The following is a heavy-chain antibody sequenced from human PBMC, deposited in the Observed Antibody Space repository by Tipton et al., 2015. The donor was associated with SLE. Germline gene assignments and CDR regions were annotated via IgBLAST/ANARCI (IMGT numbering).Heavy chain of an antibody. CDR1: GGSFSSYY. J-gene: IGHJ4*02. V-gene: IGHV4-4*07. Sequence: GLVKPSETLSSTCTVYGGSFSSYYWSWIRQPAGKGLEWIGRIYTSGSTNYNPSLKSRVTMSVDTSKNQFSLKLSSVTAADTAVYYCARDEAGYSSSWYLGYWGQGTLVTVSS. CDR2: IYTSGST. D-gene: IGHD6-13*01. CDR3: ARDEAGYSSSWYLGY.